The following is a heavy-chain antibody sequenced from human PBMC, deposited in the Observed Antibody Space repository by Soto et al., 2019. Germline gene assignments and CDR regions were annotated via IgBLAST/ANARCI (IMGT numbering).Heavy chain of an antibody. Sequence: EVQLLESGGGLVQPGGSLRLSCAASGFTFSSYAMSWVRQTPGKGLEWVSGISGGGGNTYYADSVTGRFTISRDNSRNTLYPQMNSMRSADTAISYCAKDRGAGGRFSGIAVAGIPSWGQGTLVTVSS. D-gene: IGHD6-19*01. CDR1: GFTFSSYA. CDR3: AKDRGAGGRFSGIAVAGIPS. CDR2: ISGGGGNT. V-gene: IGHV3-23*01. J-gene: IGHJ5*02.